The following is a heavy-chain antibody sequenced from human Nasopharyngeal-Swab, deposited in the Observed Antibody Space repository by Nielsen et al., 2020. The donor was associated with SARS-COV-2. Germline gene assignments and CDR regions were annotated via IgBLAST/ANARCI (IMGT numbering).Heavy chain of an antibody. J-gene: IGHJ6*02. D-gene: IGHD6-19*01. V-gene: IGHV3-53*01. CDR2: IYSGGST. CDR1: GFTVSSNY. CDR3: ARDLYRQQWPLYNYYGMDV. Sequence: GGSLRLSCAASGFTVSSNYMSWVRQAPGKGLEWVSVIYSGGSTYYADPVKGRFTISRDNSKNTLYLQMNSLRAEDTAVYYCARDLYRQQWPLYNYYGMDVWGQGTTVTVSS.